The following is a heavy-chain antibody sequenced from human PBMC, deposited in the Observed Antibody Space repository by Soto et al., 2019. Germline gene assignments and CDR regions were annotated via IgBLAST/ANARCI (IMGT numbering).Heavy chain of an antibody. J-gene: IGHJ4*02. V-gene: IGHV3-23*01. Sequence: PGGSLRLSCAGSGFTFSSYAMTWVRQAPGKGLEWVSGISASGGSTYYADSVKGRFTISRDNSKNTLYLQMNSLRAEDTVVYYCAKRYCSGGSCYSGCDYWGQGTLVTVSS. D-gene: IGHD2-15*01. CDR1: GFTFSSYA. CDR2: ISASGGST. CDR3: AKRYCSGGSCYSGCDY.